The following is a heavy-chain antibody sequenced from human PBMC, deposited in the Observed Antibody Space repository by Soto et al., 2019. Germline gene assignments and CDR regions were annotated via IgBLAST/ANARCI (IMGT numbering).Heavy chain of an antibody. CDR3: ARGIAAAGTQGGAFDI. V-gene: IGHV5-10-1*01. CDR2: IDPSDSYT. Sequence: PGESLKISCKGSGYSFTSYWLSWVRQMPGTGLEWMGRIDPSDSYTNYSPSFQGHVTISADKSISTAYLQWSSLKASDTAMYYCARGIAAAGTQGGAFDIWGQGTMVTVSS. D-gene: IGHD6-13*01. CDR1: GYSFTSYW. J-gene: IGHJ3*02.